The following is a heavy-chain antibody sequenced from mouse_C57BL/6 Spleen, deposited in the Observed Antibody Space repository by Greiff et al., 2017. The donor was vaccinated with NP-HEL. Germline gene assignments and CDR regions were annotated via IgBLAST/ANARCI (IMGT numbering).Heavy chain of an antibody. D-gene: IGHD1-1*01. V-gene: IGHV1-39*01. CDR2: INPNYGTT. CDR1: GYSFTDYN. CDR3: ARIGSITTVVAPSYYAMDY. J-gene: IGHJ4*01. Sequence: EVQLVESGPELVKPGASVKISCKASGYSFTDYNMNWVKQSNGKSLEWIGVINPNYGTTSYNQKFKGKATLTVDQSSSTAYMQLNSLTSEDSAVYYCARIGSITTVVAPSYYAMDYWGQGTSVTVSS.